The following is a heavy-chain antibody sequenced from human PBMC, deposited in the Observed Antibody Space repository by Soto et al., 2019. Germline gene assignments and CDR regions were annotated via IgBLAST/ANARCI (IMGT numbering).Heavy chain of an antibody. CDR3: ARGRGLYGYEIYYYYGMDV. Sequence: QVQLQQWGAGLLKPSETLSLTCAVYGGSFSGYYWSWIRQPPGKGLEWIGEINHSGSTDYNPSLRRRVTISVDTSKNQFSLKLSSVTAADTAVYYCARGRGLYGYEIYYYYGMDVWGQGTTVTVSS. V-gene: IGHV4-34*01. CDR2: INHSGST. CDR1: GGSFSGYY. J-gene: IGHJ6*02. D-gene: IGHD5-18*01.